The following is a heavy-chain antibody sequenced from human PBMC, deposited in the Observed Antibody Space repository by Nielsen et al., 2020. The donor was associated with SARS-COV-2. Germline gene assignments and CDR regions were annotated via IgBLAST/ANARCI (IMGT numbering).Heavy chain of an antibody. J-gene: IGHJ6*02. CDR3: EVGGYYWGYYHYGLDV. CDR1: GFNFSSYW. V-gene: IGHV3-7*05. CDR2: IKQDGNER. D-gene: IGHD3-22*01. Sequence: GGSLRLSCVASGFNFSSYWMNWVRQTPGKGLEWVANIKQDGNERYYVDSVKGRFTISRDNAKNSVYLQMNSLRAEDTAVYYCEVGGYYWGYYHYGLDVWGQGTTVTVS.